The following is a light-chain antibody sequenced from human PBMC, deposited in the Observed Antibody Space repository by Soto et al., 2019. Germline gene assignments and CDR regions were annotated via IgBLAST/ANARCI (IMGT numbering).Light chain of an antibody. J-gene: IGKJ3*01. Sequence: DIQMTQSPSSLSASVGDRVTITCRASQTISTYLNWYQQKPGKAPKLLIYAASSLQSGVPSRFSGSGSGTDFTLTISSLQPEDFATYYCQQSYSTPEFTFGPATKVDIK. CDR3: QQSYSTPEFT. CDR2: AAS. V-gene: IGKV1-39*01. CDR1: QTISTY.